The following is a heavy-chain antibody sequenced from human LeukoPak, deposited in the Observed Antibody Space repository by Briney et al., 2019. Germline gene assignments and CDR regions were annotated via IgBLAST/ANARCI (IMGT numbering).Heavy chain of an antibody. CDR1: GGSFSGYY. V-gene: IGHV4-34*01. D-gene: IGHD3-22*01. CDR3: ARYYYDSSGYSPIPYYYYGMDV. J-gene: IGHJ6*02. CDR2: TNHSGST. Sequence: SETLSLTCAVYGGSFSGYYWSWIRQPPGKGLEWIGETNHSGSTNYNPSLKSRVTISVDTSKNQFSLKLSSVTAADTAVYYCARYYYDSSGYSPIPYYYYGMDVWGQGTTVTVSS.